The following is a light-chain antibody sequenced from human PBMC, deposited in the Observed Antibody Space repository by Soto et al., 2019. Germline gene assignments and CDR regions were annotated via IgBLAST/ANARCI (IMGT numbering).Light chain of an antibody. CDR2: VGTGGIVG. CDR3: GADHGSESNFVSYV. V-gene: IGLV9-49*01. Sequence: QLVLTQPPSASASLGASVTLTCTLSSGYSKYKVDWYQQRPGKGPRFVMRVGTGGIVGSKGDGIPDRFSVSGSGLNRYLTIKNIQEDDESDYHCGADHGSESNFVSYVFGTGTKLTVL. CDR1: SGYSKYK. J-gene: IGLJ1*01.